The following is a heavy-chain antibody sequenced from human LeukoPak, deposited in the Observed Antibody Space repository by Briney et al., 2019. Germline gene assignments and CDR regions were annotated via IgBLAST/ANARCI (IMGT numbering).Heavy chain of an antibody. CDR3: ASIGDGGYYAFDIDY. CDR1: GGTFSSYA. D-gene: IGHD3-22*01. CDR2: IIPILGIA. Sequence: SVKVSCKASGGTFSSYAISWVRQAPGQGLEWMGRIIPILGIANYAQKFQGRVTITADKSTSTAYMELSSLRSEDTAVYYCASIGDGGYYAFDIDYWGQGTLVTVSS. J-gene: IGHJ4*02. V-gene: IGHV1-69*04.